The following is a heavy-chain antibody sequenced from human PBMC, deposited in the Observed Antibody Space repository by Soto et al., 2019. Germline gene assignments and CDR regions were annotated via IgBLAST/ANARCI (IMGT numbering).Heavy chain of an antibody. V-gene: IGHV5-51*01. CDR1: GYSFTSYW. J-gene: IGHJ3*02. Sequence: GESRKISCKGSGYSFTSYWIGWVRQMPGKGLEWMGIIYPGDSDTRYSPSFQGQVTISADKSISTAYLQWSSLKASDTAMYYCARRPDYGDSQGYGSAFDIWGQGTMVTVSS. D-gene: IGHD4-17*01. CDR3: ARRPDYGDSQGYGSAFDI. CDR2: IYPGDSDT.